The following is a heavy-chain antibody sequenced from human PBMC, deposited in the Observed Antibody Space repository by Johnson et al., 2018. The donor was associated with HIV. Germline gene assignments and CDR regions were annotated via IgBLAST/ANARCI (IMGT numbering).Heavy chain of an antibody. J-gene: IGHJ3*02. CDR3: AKSWHSGSLYDAFHI. CDR1: GFTFRDYG. CDR2: IQYDGSNK. V-gene: IGHV3-30*02. D-gene: IGHD1-26*01. Sequence: QMQLVESGGGVVQPRGSLRLSCAASGFTFRDYGMHWVRQAPGKGLEWVAFIQYDGSNKYYADSVRGRFTISRDNSKNTLYLQMNSLRAEDTAVYYCAKSWHSGSLYDAFHIWGQGTMVTVSS.